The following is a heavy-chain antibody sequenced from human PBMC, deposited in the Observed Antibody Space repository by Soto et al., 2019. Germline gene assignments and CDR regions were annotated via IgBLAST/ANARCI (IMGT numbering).Heavy chain of an antibody. D-gene: IGHD1-7*01. CDR3: ARDSASSGTTPGYYYGMDV. J-gene: IGHJ6*02. CDR1: GGTFSSYA. CDR2: IIPIFGTA. V-gene: IGHV1-69*13. Sequence: SVKVSCKASGGTFSSYAISWVRQAPGQGLEWMGGIIPIFGTANYAQKFQGRVTITADESTSTAYMELSSLRSEDTAVYYCARDSASSGTTPGYYYGMDVWGQGTTVTVSS.